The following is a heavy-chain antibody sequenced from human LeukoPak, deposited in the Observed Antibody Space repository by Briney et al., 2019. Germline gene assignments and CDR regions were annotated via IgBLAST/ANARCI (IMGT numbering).Heavy chain of an antibody. CDR3: TTYCSSTMCHRHNLDV. CDR1: GFTFTDAW. V-gene: IGHV3-15*01. J-gene: IGHJ6*02. D-gene: IGHD2-2*01. Sequence: GGSLRLSCAASGFTFTDAWMTWVRQAPGKGLEWVGRIKSKADGGTTDYAAPVKGRSTISSDDSKNTLYLQINSLKTEDTAVYYCTTYCSSTMCHRHNLDVWGQGTTVTVSS. CDR2: IKSKADGGTT.